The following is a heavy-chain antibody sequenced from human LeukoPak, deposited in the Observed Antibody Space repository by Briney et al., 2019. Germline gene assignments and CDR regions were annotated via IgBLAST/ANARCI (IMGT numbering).Heavy chain of an antibody. CDR1: GFTFSSYS. D-gene: IGHD2-2*01. J-gene: IGHJ6*02. CDR3: ARDRVVPAAIAPPYYYYYGMDV. Sequence: GGSLRLSCAASGFTFSSYSMNWVRQAPGKGLEWVSYISSSSSTIYYADSVKGRFTISRDNAKNSPYLQMNSLRAEDTAVYYCARDRVVPAAIAPPYYYYYGMDVWGQGTTVTVSS. V-gene: IGHV3-48*01. CDR2: ISSSSSTI.